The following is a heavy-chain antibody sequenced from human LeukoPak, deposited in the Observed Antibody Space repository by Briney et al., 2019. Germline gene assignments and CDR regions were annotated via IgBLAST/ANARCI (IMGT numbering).Heavy chain of an antibody. D-gene: IGHD3-16*01. V-gene: IGHV3-7*01. J-gene: IGHJ4*02. Sequence: PGGPLRLSCAASGFTFSSYWMSWVRQAPGKGLEWVANIKQDGSEKYYVDSVKGRFTISRDNAKNSLYLQMNSLRAGDTAVYYCVSQGLRFGTFDYWGQGTLVTVSS. CDR2: IKQDGSEK. CDR1: GFTFSSYW. CDR3: VSQGLRFGTFDY.